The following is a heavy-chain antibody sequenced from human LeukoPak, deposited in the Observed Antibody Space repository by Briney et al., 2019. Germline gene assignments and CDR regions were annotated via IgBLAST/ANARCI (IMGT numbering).Heavy chain of an antibody. CDR3: VRDRDWAFDY. CDR1: GFTYSTYT. CDR2: INTKSKTM. D-gene: IGHD3-9*01. V-gene: IGHV3-48*01. J-gene: IGHJ4*02. Sequence: PGGSLRLSCAASGFTYSTYTMNWVRQAPGKELEWISFINTKSKTMYYADSVKSRFTISRDNGKNSLYLQMNSLRAEDTALYYCVRDRDWAFDYWGQGTLVTVSS.